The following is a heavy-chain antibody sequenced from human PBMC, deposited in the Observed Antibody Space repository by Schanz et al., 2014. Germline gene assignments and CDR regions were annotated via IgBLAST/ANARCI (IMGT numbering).Heavy chain of an antibody. Sequence: QLQLVQSGAEVKKPGSSVKVSCKASGGTFSSYTISWVRQAPGQGLEWMGIINPSGGSTRYGQKFQGRITVTTDTSTSTVYLELSSLRSDDTAVYYCARGGYSSGWYDRDIAHFDYWGQGTLVTVSS. CDR1: GGTFSSYT. CDR3: ARGGYSSGWYDRDIAHFDY. D-gene: IGHD6-19*01. CDR2: INPSGGST. J-gene: IGHJ4*02. V-gene: IGHV1-46*01.